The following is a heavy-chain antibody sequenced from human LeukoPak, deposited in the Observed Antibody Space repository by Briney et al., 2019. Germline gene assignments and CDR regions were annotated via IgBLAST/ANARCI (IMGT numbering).Heavy chain of an antibody. CDR3: ARALGPAGYRWWFDP. CDR1: GYTFTNYD. D-gene: IGHD2-2*01. V-gene: IGHV1-8*03. Sequence: ASVNVSCKASGYTFTNYDINWVRQATGQGLEWMGWMNPNSGNTGYAQKFQGRGTITRNPSISTTYMEMSSLRYEDTAVYYCARALGPAGYRWWFDPWGQGTLVTVSS. J-gene: IGHJ5*02. CDR2: MNPNSGNT.